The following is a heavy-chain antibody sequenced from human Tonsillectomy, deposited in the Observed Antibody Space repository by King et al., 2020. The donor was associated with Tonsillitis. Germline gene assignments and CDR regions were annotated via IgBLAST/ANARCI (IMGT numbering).Heavy chain of an antibody. CDR3: ARDIYYGDYFTPGFDY. CDR2: IISSSSYI. J-gene: IGHJ4*02. Sequence: VQLVESGGGLVKPGGSLRLSCAASGFTFSSYSMNWVRQAPGKGLEWGSSIISSSSYIHYADSVRGRFTISRDNAKNSLYLQMNSLRAEDTAVYYCARDIYYGDYFTPGFDYWGQGTLVTVSS. V-gene: IGHV3-21*01. CDR1: GFTFSSYS. D-gene: IGHD4-17*01.